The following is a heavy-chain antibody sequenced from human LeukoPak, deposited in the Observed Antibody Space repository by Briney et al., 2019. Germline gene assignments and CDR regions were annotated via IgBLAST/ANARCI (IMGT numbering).Heavy chain of an antibody. J-gene: IGHJ6*02. Sequence: SGAPSLPRAVSGGSLSSSNRWGLVPPPPGKGLGWVGENYHSGSTNYNPSLKSRVTISVDKSKNQFSLKLSSVTAADTAVYYCARGEDSSSWNYYYGMDVWGQGATVTVSS. V-gene: IGHV4-4*02. CDR1: GGSLSSSNR. D-gene: IGHD6-13*01. CDR3: ARGEDSSSWNYYYGMDV. CDR2: NYHSGST.